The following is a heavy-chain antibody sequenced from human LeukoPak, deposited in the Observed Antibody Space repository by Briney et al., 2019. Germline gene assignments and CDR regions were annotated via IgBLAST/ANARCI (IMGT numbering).Heavy chain of an antibody. J-gene: IGHJ4*02. V-gene: IGHV3-72*01. CDR1: GFTFSDHH. D-gene: IGHD3-22*01. CDR3: TRLNYFDGSGYYPDY. CDR2: IRNRANSYIT. Sequence: GGSLRLSCAASGFTFSDHHMDWVRQAPGGGLEWVGRIRNRANSYITKYAASATGRFTISRDDSKNSMFLQMNSLVTEDTAVYFCTRLNYFDGSGYYPDYWGQGTLVAVSS.